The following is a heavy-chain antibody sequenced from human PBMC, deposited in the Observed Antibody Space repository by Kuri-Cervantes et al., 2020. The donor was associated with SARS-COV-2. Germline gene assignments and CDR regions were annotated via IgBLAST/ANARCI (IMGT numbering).Heavy chain of an antibody. D-gene: IGHD1-1*01. CDR1: GFTFSSYA. V-gene: IGHV3-64D*09. Sequence: ETLSLTCAASGFTFSSYAMSWVRQAPGKGLEYVSAISSNGGSTYYADSVKGRFTISRDNSKNTLYLQMSSLRAEDTAVYYCARLVNWDDWYFDLWGRGTLVTVSS. CDR2: ISSNGGST. CDR3: ARLVNWDDWYFDL. J-gene: IGHJ2*01.